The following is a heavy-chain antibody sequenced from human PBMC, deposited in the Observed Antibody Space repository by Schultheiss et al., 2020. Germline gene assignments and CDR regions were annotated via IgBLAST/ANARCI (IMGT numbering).Heavy chain of an antibody. CDR3: AREEFSTAMVANYWYFDL. Sequence: GESLKISCAASGFTFTSHSMNWVRQAPGKGLEWLAYITSSRSTISYADSVKGRFTISRDNAKNSLYLQMNSLRAEDTALYYCAREEFSTAMVANYWYFDLWGRGTLVTVSS. CDR1: GFTFTSHS. J-gene: IGHJ2*01. V-gene: IGHV3-48*04. D-gene: IGHD5-18*01. CDR2: ITSSRSTI.